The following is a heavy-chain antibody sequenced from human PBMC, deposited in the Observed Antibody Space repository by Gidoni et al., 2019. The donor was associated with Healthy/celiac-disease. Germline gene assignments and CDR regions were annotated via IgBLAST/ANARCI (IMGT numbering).Heavy chain of an antibody. CDR3: ARDPIVATIQNRWFDP. CDR1: GFTFISYT. D-gene: IGHD5-12*01. CDR2: IGSSNSYI. Sequence: EVQLVESGGGLVKPGGSLRLSCVASGFTFISYTMNLVRQAPGKGLEWVSSIGSSNSYIYYEDSVKGRFTISRDNAKNSLYLQMNSLRAEDTAVYYCARDPIVATIQNRWFDPWGQGTLVTVSS. V-gene: IGHV3-21*01. J-gene: IGHJ5*02.